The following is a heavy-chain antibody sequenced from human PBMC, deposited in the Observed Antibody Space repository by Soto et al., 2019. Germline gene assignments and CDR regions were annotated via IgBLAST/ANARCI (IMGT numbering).Heavy chain of an antibody. D-gene: IGHD2-15*01. CDR1: GVTYSNSA. J-gene: IGHJ3*01. V-gene: IGHV1-58*01. CDR3: AAELYRRGRCCSFDV. CDR2: IGVGSGNT. Sequence: SVKAAWKTAGVTYSNSAVNKVRQAHGERLEGMGWIGVGSGNTKYEQKFHERVTITRDMSTSTVHMELSSLRSEDTAVYYCAAELYRRGRCCSFDVWG.